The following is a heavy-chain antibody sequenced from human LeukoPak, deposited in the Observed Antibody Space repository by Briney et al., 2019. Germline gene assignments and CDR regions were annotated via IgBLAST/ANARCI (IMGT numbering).Heavy chain of an antibody. CDR1: GFTFTAYY. CDR3: ARAPSYGDYEGTFDY. V-gene: IGHV1-69*04. J-gene: IGHJ4*02. D-gene: IGHD4-17*01. Sequence: ASVKVSCKASGFTFTAYYIHWVRQAPGQGLEWMGRIIPILGIANYAQKFQGRVTITADKSTSTAYTELSSLRSEDTAVYYCARAPSYGDYEGTFDYWGQGTLVTVSS. CDR2: IIPILGIA.